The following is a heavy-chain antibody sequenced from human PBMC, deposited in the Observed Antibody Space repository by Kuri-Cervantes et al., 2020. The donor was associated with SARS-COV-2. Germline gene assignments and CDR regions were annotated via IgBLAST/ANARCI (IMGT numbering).Heavy chain of an antibody. D-gene: IGHD2-2*01. V-gene: IGHV4-39*01. J-gene: IGHJ6*03. CDR2: IYYSGST. Sequence: SCTVSGGSIRSSSYYWGWIRQHPGKGLEWIGSIYYSGSTYYNPSLKSRVTISVDTSKNQFSLKLSSVTAADTAVYYCARNNRYCASTSCYRAHYMDVWGKGTTVTVSS. CDR1: GGSIRSSSYY. CDR3: ARNNRYCASTSCYRAHYMDV.